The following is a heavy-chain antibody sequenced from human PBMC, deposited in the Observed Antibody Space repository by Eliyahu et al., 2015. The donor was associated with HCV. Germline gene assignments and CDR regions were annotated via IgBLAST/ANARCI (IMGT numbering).Heavy chain of an antibody. CDR2: ISPDGSQK. Sequence: EVQLAESGGGVVQPGGSLRLSCAGSGFSFSTEWMNWVRQAPGKGLDWVANISPDGSQKWYVDSVKGRFTISRDNAKNSVYLQMNSLSGDDTAVYYCMTGGGYWGQGTLVTVSS. CDR1: GFSFSTEW. V-gene: IGHV3-7*01. J-gene: IGHJ4*02. CDR3: MTGGGY. D-gene: IGHD3-16*01.